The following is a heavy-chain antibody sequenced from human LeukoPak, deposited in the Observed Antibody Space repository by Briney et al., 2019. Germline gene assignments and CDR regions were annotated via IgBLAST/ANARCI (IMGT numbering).Heavy chain of an antibody. V-gene: IGHV4-4*07. Sequence: SETLSLTCTVSGASISSYYWSWIRQPAGKGLEWIGRIYTSGSTNYDPSLKSRVTMSVDTSKNQFSLKLTSVTAADTAVYYCAREGGYDFPFDYWGQGTLVTVSS. J-gene: IGHJ4*02. D-gene: IGHD5-12*01. CDR3: AREGGYDFPFDY. CDR1: GASISSYY. CDR2: IYTSGST.